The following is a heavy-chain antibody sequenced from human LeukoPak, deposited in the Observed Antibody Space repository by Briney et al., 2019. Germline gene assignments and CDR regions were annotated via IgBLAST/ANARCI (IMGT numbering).Heavy chain of an antibody. D-gene: IGHD2-15*01. V-gene: IGHV4-4*02. CDR3: ARDGCGGSCFHYYYYYMDV. J-gene: IGHJ6*03. CDR1: GGSISSSLW. CDR2: IYHGGSS. Sequence: PSGTLSLTCAVSGGSISSSLWWSWVRQPPGKGLEWIGEIYHGGSSNYNPSLKSRVTISGDKSKNQFSLKLSSVTAVDTAVYYCARDGCGGSCFHYYYYYMDVWGKGTTVTISS.